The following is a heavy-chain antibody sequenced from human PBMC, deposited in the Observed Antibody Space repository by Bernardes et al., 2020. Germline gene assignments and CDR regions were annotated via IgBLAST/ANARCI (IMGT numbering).Heavy chain of an antibody. J-gene: IGHJ1*01. CDR3: AKNDGYGNSWFSEYFHH. CDR1: GFTFSSYS. CDR2: ISSSSSYI. D-gene: IGHD6-13*01. Sequence: GSLRLSCAASGFTFSSYSMNWVRQAPGKGLEWVSSISSSSSYIYYADSVKGRFTISRDNSKNTLYLQMHSLRAEDTAVYYCAKNDGYGNSWFSEYFHHWGQGTLVTVSS. V-gene: IGHV3-21*04.